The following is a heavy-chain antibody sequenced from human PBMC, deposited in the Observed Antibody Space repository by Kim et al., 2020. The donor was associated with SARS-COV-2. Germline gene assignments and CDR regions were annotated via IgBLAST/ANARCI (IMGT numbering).Heavy chain of an antibody. CDR3: TRRAGFSVRGV. J-gene: IGHJ6*02. V-gene: IGHV3-15*01. CDR1: GFTFSNAW. D-gene: IGHD3-10*01. Sequence: GGSLRLSCAASGFTFSNAWMSWVRQAPGKGLEWVDRIKSKTDGGTTDYAAPVKGRFTVSRDDSQNTLYLQMNSLKSEDTAVYYCTRRAGFSVRGVWGQGTTVTVSS. CDR2: IKSKTDGGTT.